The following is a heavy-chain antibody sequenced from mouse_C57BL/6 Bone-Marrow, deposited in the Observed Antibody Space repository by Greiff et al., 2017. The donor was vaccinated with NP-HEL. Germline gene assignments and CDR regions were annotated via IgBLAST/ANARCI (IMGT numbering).Heavy chain of an antibody. D-gene: IGHD1-2*01. CDR1: GIDFSRYW. CDR2: INPDSSTI. V-gene: IGHV4-1*01. Sequence: EADGIDFSRYWMSWVRRAPGKGLEWIGEINPDSSTINYAPSLKDKFIISRDNAKNTLYLQMSKVRSEDTALYYCARPGLLRQHYAMDYWGQGTSVTVSS. J-gene: IGHJ4*01. CDR3: ARPGLLRQHYAMDY.